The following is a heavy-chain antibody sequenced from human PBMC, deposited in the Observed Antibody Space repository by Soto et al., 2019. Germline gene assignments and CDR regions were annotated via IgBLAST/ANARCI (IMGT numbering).Heavy chain of an antibody. CDR2: IDWDDDK. J-gene: IGHJ4*02. D-gene: IGHD4-4*01. V-gene: IGHV2-70*01. CDR1: GFSLSTSGMC. CDR3: ARTQIDYSNQKGFDY. Sequence: SGPTLVNPTETLTLTCTFSGFSLSTSGMCVSWIRQPPGKALEWLALIDWDDDKYYSTSLKTRLTISKDTSKNQVVLTMTNMDPVDTATYYCARTQIDYSNQKGFDYWGQGTLVTVSS.